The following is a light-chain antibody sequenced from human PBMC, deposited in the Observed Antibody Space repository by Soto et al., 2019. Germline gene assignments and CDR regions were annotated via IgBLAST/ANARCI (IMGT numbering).Light chain of an antibody. Sequence: QSVLTQPPSVSGAPGQRVTISCTGSSSNIGAGYDVHWYQQLPGTAPKLLIYGNSNRPSGVPDRFSGSKSGTSASLAITGLQAEDEADYYCQSYDSSLXVVVFGGGTKX. CDR1: SSNIGAGYD. J-gene: IGLJ2*01. V-gene: IGLV1-40*01. CDR3: QSYDSSLXVVV. CDR2: GNS.